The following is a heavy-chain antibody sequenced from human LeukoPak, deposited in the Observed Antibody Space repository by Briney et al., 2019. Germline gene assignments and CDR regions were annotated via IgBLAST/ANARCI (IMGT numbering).Heavy chain of an antibody. Sequence: GGSLRLSCAASGFTFSNYAILWVRQAPGKGLEWVAVISYDGSSKNFADSVKGRFTISRDNSKNTLYLQMNSLRVEDTAVYYCARVRSGYPDYWGQGTLVTVSS. D-gene: IGHD3-22*01. J-gene: IGHJ4*02. V-gene: IGHV3-30-3*01. CDR1: GFTFSNYA. CDR3: ARVRSGYPDY. CDR2: ISYDGSSK.